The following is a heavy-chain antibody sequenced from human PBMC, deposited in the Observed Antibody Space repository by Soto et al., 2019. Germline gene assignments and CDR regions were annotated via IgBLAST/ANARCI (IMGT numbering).Heavy chain of an antibody. Sequence: QVQLVESGGGLVKPGGSLRLSCAASGFSFTDFYMSWIRQAPGKGLEWLSYISTYGDTIYYADSVQGRFTTSRDNAKNSFFLKMNTLRAEDTAVYYCARSEWPTVTPPAALFGVGGQGTLVTVSS. D-gene: IGHD2-2*01. CDR1: GFSFTDFY. J-gene: IGHJ4*02. V-gene: IGHV3-11*01. CDR2: ISTYGDTI. CDR3: ARSEWPTVTPPAALFGV.